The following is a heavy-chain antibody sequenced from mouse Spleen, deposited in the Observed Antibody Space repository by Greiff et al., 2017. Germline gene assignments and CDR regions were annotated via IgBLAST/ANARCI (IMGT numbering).Heavy chain of an antibody. V-gene: IGHV7-1*01. D-gene: IGHD2-4*01. CDR2: SRNKANDYTT. CDR3: ARDAYDYDVRFAY. Sequence: EVHLVESGGGLVQAGRSLRLSCATSGFTFSDFYMEWVRQAPGKGLEWIAASRNKANDYTTEYSASVKGRFIVSRDTSQSILYLQMNALRAEDTAIYYCARDAYDYDVRFAYWGQGTLVTVSA. CDR1: GFTFSDFY. J-gene: IGHJ3*01.